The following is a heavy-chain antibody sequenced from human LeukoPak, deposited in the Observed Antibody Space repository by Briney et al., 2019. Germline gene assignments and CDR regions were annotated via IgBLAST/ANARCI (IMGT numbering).Heavy chain of an antibody. D-gene: IGHD2-2*02. J-gene: IGHJ4*02. V-gene: IGHV4-59*01. Sequence: SSETLSLTCTVSGGSISTYYWNWIRQPPGKGLEWIGYIYSSGSTNYNPSLKSRVTISLDTSKNQFSLRLSSVTAADTAVYYCARGASSTSRYILGYWGQGTLVTVSS. CDR2: IYSSGST. CDR1: GGSISTYY. CDR3: ARGASSTSRYILGY.